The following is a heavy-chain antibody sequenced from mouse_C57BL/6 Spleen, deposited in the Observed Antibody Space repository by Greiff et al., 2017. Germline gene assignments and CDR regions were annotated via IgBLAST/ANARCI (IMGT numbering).Heavy chain of an antibody. D-gene: IGHD2-5*01. J-gene: IGHJ1*03. CDR2: FYPGSGSI. V-gene: IGHV1-62-2*01. CDR3: ARHGSCYSNYLGWYFDV. CDR1: GYTFTEYT. Sequence: QVQLQQSGAELVKPGASVKLSCKASGYTFTEYTIHWVKQRSGQGLEWIGWFYPGSGSIKYNEKFKDKATLTADKSSSTVYLERSRLTSEDSAVYYCARHGSCYSNYLGWYFDVWGTGTTVTVSS.